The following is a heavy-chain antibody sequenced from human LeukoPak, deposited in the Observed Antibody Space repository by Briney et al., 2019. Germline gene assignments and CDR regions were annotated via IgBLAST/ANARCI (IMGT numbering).Heavy chain of an antibody. V-gene: IGHV4-30-4*01. J-gene: IGHJ4*02. Sequence: SETLSLTCTVSGGSFSSGDYYWSWIRQPPGKGLEWIGYIYYSGSTYYNPSLKSRVTISVDTSKNQFSLKLSSVTAADTAVYYCARVNGRGYSGYDLEYYLDYWGQGTLVTVSS. D-gene: IGHD5-12*01. CDR2: IYYSGST. CDR3: ARVNGRGYSGYDLEYYLDY. CDR1: GGSFSSGDYY.